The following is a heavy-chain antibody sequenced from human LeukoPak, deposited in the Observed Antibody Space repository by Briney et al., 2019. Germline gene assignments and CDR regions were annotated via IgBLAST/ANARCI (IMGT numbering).Heavy chain of an antibody. J-gene: IGHJ4*02. CDR2: ISNSGAT. D-gene: IGHD5-12*01. V-gene: IGHV4-59*01. CDR3: AKRGYSTRPTAVIFDF. Sequence: SETLSLTCTVSGASISSFYWSWIRQPPGKGLEYIGYISNSGATNYNPSLRSRVTISVDRSRNQFSLRLTTATAADTAVYFCAKRGYSTRPTAVIFDFWGQGTLMAVSS. CDR1: GASISSFY.